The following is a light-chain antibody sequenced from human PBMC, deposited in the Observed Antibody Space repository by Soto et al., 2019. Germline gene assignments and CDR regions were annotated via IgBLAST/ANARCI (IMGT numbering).Light chain of an antibody. CDR2: GAF. Sequence: EIVLTQSPGTLSLSPGERATLSCRASQSVSGSYVAWYQQKTGQAPRLLIYGAFNRATGIPDRFSGSGSGTDFTLTITRLEPEDFAVYYCQQYGSSPGWTFGQGTKLEIK. J-gene: IGKJ2*02. CDR3: QQYGSSPGWT. V-gene: IGKV3-20*01. CDR1: QSVSGSY.